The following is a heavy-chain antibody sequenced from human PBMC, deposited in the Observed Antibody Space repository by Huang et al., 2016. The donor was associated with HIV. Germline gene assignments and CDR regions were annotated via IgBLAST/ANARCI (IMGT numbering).Heavy chain of an antibody. CDR3: AREKGLED. Sequence: QVHLVESGGGVVQPGRSLRLSCAAPGFPFSTNPIHWVRQGPGQGLEWVAVISHDGSTKFYAESVKGRSPISRDNSKNMVYLQIYRLRVEDTGVYYCAREKGLEDWGQGTLVTVSS. CDR1: GFPFSTNP. CDR2: ISHDGSTK. D-gene: IGHD1-1*01. J-gene: IGHJ4*02. V-gene: IGHV3-30-3*01.